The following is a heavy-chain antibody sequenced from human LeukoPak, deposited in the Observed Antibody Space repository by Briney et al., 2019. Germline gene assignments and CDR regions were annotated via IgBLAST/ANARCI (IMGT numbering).Heavy chain of an antibody. V-gene: IGHV6-1*01. J-gene: IGHJ4*02. Sequence: SQTLSLTCAISGDSVSSNSDAWNWIRQSPSRGLEWLGRTYYRSKWHNDYAVSVKSRITINPDTSKSQFSLQLNSVTPEDTAVYYCARDPRRVRSSGWYFDYWGQGTLVTVSS. CDR2: TYYRSKWHN. CDR1: GDSVSSNSDA. CDR3: ARDPRRVRSSGWYFDY. D-gene: IGHD6-19*01.